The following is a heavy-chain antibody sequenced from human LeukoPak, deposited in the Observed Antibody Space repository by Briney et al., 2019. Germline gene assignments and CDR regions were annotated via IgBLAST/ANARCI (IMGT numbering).Heavy chain of an antibody. D-gene: IGHD5-24*01. V-gene: IGHV3-30*03. Sequence: GGSLRLSCAASGFTFSSYGMHWVRQAPGKGLEWVAVISYDGSNKYYADSVKDRFTISRDNSKNTAYLQMNSLKTEDTAVYYCTRHRDGYGLAFDIWGQGTMVTVSS. CDR2: ISYDGSNK. CDR3: TRHRDGYGLAFDI. J-gene: IGHJ3*02. CDR1: GFTFSSYG.